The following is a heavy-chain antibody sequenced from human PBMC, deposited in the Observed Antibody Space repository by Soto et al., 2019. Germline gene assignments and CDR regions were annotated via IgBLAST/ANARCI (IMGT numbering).Heavy chain of an antibody. CDR1: GGSISSSSYY. CDR2: TYYSGST. CDR3: ARADYGDYFDY. D-gene: IGHD4-17*01. Sequence: SETLSLTCTVSGGSISSSSYYWGWIRQPPGKGLEWIGSTYYSGSTYYNPSLKSRVTISVDTSKNQFSLKLSSVTAADTAVYYCARADYGDYFDYWGQGTLVTVSS. J-gene: IGHJ4*02. V-gene: IGHV4-39*01.